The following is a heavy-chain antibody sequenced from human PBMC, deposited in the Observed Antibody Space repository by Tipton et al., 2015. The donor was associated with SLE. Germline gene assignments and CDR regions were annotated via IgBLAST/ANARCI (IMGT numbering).Heavy chain of an antibody. CDR3: GRVTSGWREVC. CDR2: MFGSAIR. J-gene: IGHJ4*02. Sequence: TLSLTCTVSDDSISSGGYYWSWIRQPAGKGLEWIGRMFGSAIRDYNPSLKSRVTISLATSKNQFSLQLTSVTAADTAIYYCGRVTSGWREVCWGQGTLVTVSS. D-gene: IGHD6-19*01. V-gene: IGHV4-61*02. CDR1: DDSISSGGYY.